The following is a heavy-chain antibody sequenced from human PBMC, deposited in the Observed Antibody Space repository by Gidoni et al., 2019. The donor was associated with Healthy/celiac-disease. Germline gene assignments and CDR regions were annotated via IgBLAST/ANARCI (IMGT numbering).Heavy chain of an antibody. CDR3: ARASGRLGMDV. CDR2: IGTAGDT. CDR1: GFTFSSYD. D-gene: IGHD2-15*01. Sequence: EVQLVEAGGGLVQPGGSRRLPCAASGFTFSSYDMHWVRQATGKGLEWFSSIGTAGDTYYPGSVKGRFTISRENAKNSLYLQMNSLRAEDTAVYYCARASGRLGMDVWGQGTTVTVSS. V-gene: IGHV3-13*01. J-gene: IGHJ6*02.